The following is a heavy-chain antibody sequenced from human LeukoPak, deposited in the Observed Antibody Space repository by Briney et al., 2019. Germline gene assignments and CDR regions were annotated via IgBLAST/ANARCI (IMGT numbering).Heavy chain of an antibody. D-gene: IGHD6-13*01. CDR1: GGSISSYY. J-gene: IGHJ5*02. Sequence: SETLSLTCTVSGGSISSYYWSWIRQPPGKGLEWIGYIYYSGSTNYNPSLKSRVTISVDTSKNQFSLKLSSVTAADTAVYYCARRGRYSSSWNWFDPWGQGTLVTVSS. CDR3: ARRGRYSSSWNWFDP. V-gene: IGHV4-59*08. CDR2: IYYSGST.